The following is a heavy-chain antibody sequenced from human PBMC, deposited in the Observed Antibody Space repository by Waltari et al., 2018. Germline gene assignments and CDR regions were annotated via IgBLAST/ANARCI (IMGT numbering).Heavy chain of an antibody. J-gene: IGHJ4*02. CDR3: AKGGVTGSHYFEY. Sequence: EVQLVESGGGLVQPGGSLRLSCAASGFTLNNYAMGWVRQAPGKGLGWVSNIGSGGTTYYADSVEGRFTISRDNSRNTLYLQMNSLRAEDTAVYYCAKGGVTGSHYFEYWGQGTLVAVSS. D-gene: IGHD1-20*01. CDR1: GFTLNNYA. CDR2: NIGSGGTT. V-gene: IGHV3-23*04.